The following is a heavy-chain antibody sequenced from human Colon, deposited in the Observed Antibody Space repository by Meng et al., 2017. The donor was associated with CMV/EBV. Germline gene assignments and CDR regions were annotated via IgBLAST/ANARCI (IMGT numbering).Heavy chain of an antibody. D-gene: IGHD3-9*01. CDR2: IKQDGSEK. Sequence: ETLSLTCAASGFTFSSYWMSWVRQAPGKGLEWVANIKQDGSEKYYVDSVKGRFTISRDNAKNSLYLQMNSLRAEDTAVYYCARDSVYYDILTGYWTGGMDVWGQGTTVTVSS. J-gene: IGHJ6*02. V-gene: IGHV3-7*01. CDR1: GFTFSSYW. CDR3: ARDSVYYDILTGYWTGGMDV.